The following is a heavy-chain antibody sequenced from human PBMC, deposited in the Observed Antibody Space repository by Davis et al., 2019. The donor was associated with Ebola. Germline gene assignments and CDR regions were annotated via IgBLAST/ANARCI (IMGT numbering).Heavy chain of an antibody. CDR2: FGTVGDT. CDR1: GFIFRNYV. Sequence: GGSLRLSCETSGFIFRNYVMSWVRQAPGKGLEWVSTFGTVGDTYYADSVKGRFAMSRDNAKNSLYLQMNSLRAEDTAVYYCARHSSGWRRYGMDVWGKGTTVTVSS. V-gene: IGHV3-23*01. J-gene: IGHJ6*04. CDR3: ARHSSGWRRYGMDV. D-gene: IGHD6-19*01.